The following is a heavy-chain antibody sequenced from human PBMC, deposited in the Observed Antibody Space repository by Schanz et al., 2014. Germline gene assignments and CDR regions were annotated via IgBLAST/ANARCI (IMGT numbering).Heavy chain of an antibody. V-gene: IGHV3-48*04. Sequence: VQLVESGGGVVQPGRSLRLSCAASGFTFSSYGMHWVRQAPGKGLEWVSYICSSGNTIYYADSVKGRFTISRDNAKISLYLQMNSLRVEDTAVYYCARDTSYGMDVWGQGTTVTVSS. CDR2: ICSSGNTI. CDR3: ARDTSYGMDV. J-gene: IGHJ6*02. CDR1: GFTFSSYG.